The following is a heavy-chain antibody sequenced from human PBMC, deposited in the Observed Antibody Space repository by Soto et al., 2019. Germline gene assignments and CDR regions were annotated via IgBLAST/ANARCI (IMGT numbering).Heavy chain of an antibody. CDR2: IYSGGRT. V-gene: IGHV3-53*01. Sequence: GGSLRLSCAASGFTVSSNYMTWVRQAPGKGLEWVSVIYSGGRTYYADSVKGRFTISRDNSKNTLYLQMNSLRAEDTAVYYCARGIPRGYSYGSYYFDYWGQGTLVTAPQ. CDR1: GFTVSSNY. J-gene: IGHJ4*02. CDR3: ARGIPRGYSYGSYYFDY. D-gene: IGHD5-18*01.